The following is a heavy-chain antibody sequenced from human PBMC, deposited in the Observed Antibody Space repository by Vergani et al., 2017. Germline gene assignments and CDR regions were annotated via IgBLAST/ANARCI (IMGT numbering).Heavy chain of an antibody. CDR1: GGSISSYY. CDR2: IYYSGST. J-gene: IGHJ4*02. Sequence: QVQLQESGPGLVKPSETLSLTCTVSGGSISSYYWSWIRQPPGKGLEWIGYIYYSGSTNYNPSLKSRVTISVDTSKNQFSLKLSSVTAADTAVYYCARDPPYYDILTGYPPFDYWGQGTLVTVSS. V-gene: IGHV4-59*01. CDR3: ARDPPYYDILTGYPPFDY. D-gene: IGHD3-9*01.